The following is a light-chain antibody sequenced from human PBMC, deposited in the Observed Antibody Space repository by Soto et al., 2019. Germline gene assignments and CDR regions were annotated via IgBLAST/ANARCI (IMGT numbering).Light chain of an antibody. CDR1: QSISSW. Sequence: DIQMTQSPSTLSASVGDRVTITCRASQSISSWLAWYQQKPGKAPKLLIYDASSLESGVPSRFSGSGSGTEITLTIRSLQSEDFAVYYCQQYKSWPLNFGGGTKVDIK. CDR2: DAS. CDR3: QQYKSWPLN. V-gene: IGKV1-5*01. J-gene: IGKJ4*01.